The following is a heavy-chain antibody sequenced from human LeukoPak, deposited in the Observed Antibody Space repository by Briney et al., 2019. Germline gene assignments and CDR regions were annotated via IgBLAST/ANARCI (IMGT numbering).Heavy chain of an antibody. D-gene: IGHD3-22*01. J-gene: IGHJ4*02. CDR1: GFSFSSYE. Sequence: GGSLRLSCAACGFSFSSYEMNWVRQAQGKGLEWVSYISSSGSTIYYVDSVKGRFTISRDNAKNSLYLQMNSLRAEDTAVYYCAGDSSGYPDYWGQGTLVTVSS. CDR2: ISSSGSTI. CDR3: AGDSSGYPDY. V-gene: IGHV3-48*03.